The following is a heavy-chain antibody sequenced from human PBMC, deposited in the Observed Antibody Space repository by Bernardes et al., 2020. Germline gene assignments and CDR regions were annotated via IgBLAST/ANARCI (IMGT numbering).Heavy chain of an antibody. J-gene: IGHJ4*02. Sequence: GGSLRLSCVVSGFSFSIYGMHWVRQAPGKGLEWVAVTSYDGGHKFYSDSVRGRFTISRDNDKKTLFLQMDSLRPEDTAVYYCANSGGVGEVVEWSGWGQGTLVVVSS. CDR2: TSYDGGHK. CDR1: GFSFSIYG. CDR3: ANSGGVGEVVEWSG. V-gene: IGHV3-30*18. D-gene: IGHD3-3*01.